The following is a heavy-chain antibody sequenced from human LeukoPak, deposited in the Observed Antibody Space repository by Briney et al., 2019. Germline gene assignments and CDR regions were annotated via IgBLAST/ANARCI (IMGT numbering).Heavy chain of an antibody. CDR1: GFTFSSYA. D-gene: IGHD6-13*01. J-gene: IGHJ4*02. CDR3: ARVIGATDTAH. CDR2: ISGSGDTT. V-gene: IGHV3-23*01. Sequence: PGGSLRLSCAVSGFTFSSYAMSWVRQAPGKGLEWVAGISGSGDTTYCADSVKGRCTISRDNSKNTLYLQMNSLRAEDTAVYYCARVIGATDTAHWGQGTLVTVSS.